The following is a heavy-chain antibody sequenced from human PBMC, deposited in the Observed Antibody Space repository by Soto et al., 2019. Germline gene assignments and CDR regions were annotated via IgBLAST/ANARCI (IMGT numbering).Heavy chain of an antibody. CDR3: ANARGGYWGLDDY. V-gene: IGHV3-9*01. CDR1: GFTFDDYA. Sequence: EVQLVESGGGLVQPGRSLRLSCAASGFTFDDYAMHWVRQAPGKGLEWVSGISWNSGNIDYADSVKGRFTISRDNAKNSLYQQMNSRTTEDTALYYCANARGGYWGLDDYWGQGTLVTVSS. D-gene: IGHD3-22*01. J-gene: IGHJ4*02. CDR2: ISWNSGNI.